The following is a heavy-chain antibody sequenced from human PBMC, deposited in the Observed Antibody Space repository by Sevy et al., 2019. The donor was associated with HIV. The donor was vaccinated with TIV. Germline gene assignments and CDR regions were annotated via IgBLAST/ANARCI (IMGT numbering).Heavy chain of an antibody. CDR3: ASSRGPASPLPFCSGGSCYSRAYYYYYGMDV. CDR1: GGTFSSYA. D-gene: IGHD2-15*01. Sequence: ASVKVSCKASGGTFSSYAISWVRQAPGQGLEWMGGISPVFGTANSAQKFQGRVTIPADESTSTDYMELSSLRSEDTAVYYCASSRGPASPLPFCSGGSCYSRAYYYYYGMDVWGQGTTVTVSS. CDR2: ISPVFGTA. J-gene: IGHJ6*02. V-gene: IGHV1-69*13.